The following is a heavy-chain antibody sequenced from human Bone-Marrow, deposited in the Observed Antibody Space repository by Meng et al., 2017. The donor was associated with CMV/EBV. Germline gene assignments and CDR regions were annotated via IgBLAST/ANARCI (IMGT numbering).Heavy chain of an antibody. CDR3: ARGRRMAVAGTDLDS. D-gene: IGHD6-19*01. CDR2: ISYDGSSK. CDR1: GFTFSSYA. V-gene: IGHV3-30-3*01. Sequence: SLKISCAASGFTFSSYAMHWVRQAPGKGLEWVAVISYDGSSKSYTDSVKGRFTISRDNSKNTLYLQMNSLSAEDPAVYYCARGRRMAVAGTDLDSWGQGTLVTVSS. J-gene: IGHJ4*02.